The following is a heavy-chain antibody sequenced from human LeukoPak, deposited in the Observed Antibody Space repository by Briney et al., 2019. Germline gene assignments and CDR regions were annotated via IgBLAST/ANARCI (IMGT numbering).Heavy chain of an antibody. V-gene: IGHV4-39*01. CDR3: ATTGRYWYFDL. J-gene: IGHJ2*01. CDR2: FYSSGST. CDR1: GGSISSSSYY. Sequence: SETLSLTCTVSGGSISSSSYYWGWIRQPPGKGLEWIGSFYSSGSTYYNPSLKGRVTISVDTSKTQFSLKLSSVTAADTAVYYCATTGRYWYFDLWGRGTLVTVSS. D-gene: IGHD4-11*01.